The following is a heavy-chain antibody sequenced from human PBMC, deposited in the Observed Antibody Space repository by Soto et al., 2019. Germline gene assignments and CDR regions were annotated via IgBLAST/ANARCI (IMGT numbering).Heavy chain of an antibody. CDR2: ISPYSGYT. V-gene: IGHV1-18*01. D-gene: IGHD2-2*01. Sequence: GASVKVSCKGFGYSFMKYGINWVRQAPGQGLEWVGWISPYSGYTHSAQKFHGRLTLTTDTAASTAHMELRILRSADTALYYCAREASVLIPAAQPSRFDSRGQGTLVTVSS. CDR1: GYSFMKYG. CDR3: AREASVLIPAAQPSRFDS. J-gene: IGHJ4*02.